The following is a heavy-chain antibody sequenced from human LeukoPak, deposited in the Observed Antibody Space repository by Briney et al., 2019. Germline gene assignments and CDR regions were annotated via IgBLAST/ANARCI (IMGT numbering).Heavy chain of an antibody. CDR2: INPNSGGT. Sequence: ASVKVSCKASGYTFTGYYMHWVRQAPGQGLEWMGWINPNSGGTNYAQKFQGRVTMTRDTSISTGYMELSRLRSDDTAVYYCAKENTYNWNSNWFDPWGQGTLVTVSS. D-gene: IGHD1-7*01. J-gene: IGHJ5*02. V-gene: IGHV1-2*02. CDR3: AKENTYNWNSNWFDP. CDR1: GYTFTGYY.